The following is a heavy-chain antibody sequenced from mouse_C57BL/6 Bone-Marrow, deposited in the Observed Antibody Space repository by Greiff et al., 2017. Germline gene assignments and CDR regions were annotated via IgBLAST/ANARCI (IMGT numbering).Heavy chain of an antibody. CDR3: ARSRNWDSWFAY. D-gene: IGHD4-1*01. J-gene: IGHJ3*01. CDR2: INPGSGGT. Sequence: VQLQESGAELVRPGTSVKVSCKASGYAFTNYLIEWVKQRPGQGLEWIGVINPGSGGTNYNENFKGKATLTADKSSSTAYMQLSSLTSEDSAVYFCARSRNWDSWFAYWGQGTLVTVSA. CDR1: GYAFTNYL. V-gene: IGHV1-54*01.